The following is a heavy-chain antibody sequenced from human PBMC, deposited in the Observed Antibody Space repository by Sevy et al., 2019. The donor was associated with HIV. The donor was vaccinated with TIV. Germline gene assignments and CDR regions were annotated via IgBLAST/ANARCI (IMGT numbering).Heavy chain of an antibody. CDR2: INQDGSGK. Sequence: GGSLRLSCAGSGFTFSSYWMIWVRQAPVKGLEWVANINQDGSGKNYVDSLKGRFTISRYNAKNSLYLQMNSLRAEDTAVYYCARDPFSKADYWGQGTLVTVSS. V-gene: IGHV3-7*01. CDR1: GFTFSSYW. D-gene: IGHD4-4*01. CDR3: ARDPFSKADY. J-gene: IGHJ4*02.